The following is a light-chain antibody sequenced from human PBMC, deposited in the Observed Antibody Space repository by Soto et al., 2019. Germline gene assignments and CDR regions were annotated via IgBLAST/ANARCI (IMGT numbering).Light chain of an antibody. CDR1: QSITSW. Sequence: DIQMTQSPSTLSASVGDRVTITCRASQSITSWLAWDQQKPGKAPRRLIYDASSLESGVPSRFSGSGSGKEFTLTIRSLQPDDFATYYCQHYNSYQYPFVQGTKLEIK. CDR2: DAS. J-gene: IGKJ2*01. V-gene: IGKV1-5*01. CDR3: QHYNSYQYP.